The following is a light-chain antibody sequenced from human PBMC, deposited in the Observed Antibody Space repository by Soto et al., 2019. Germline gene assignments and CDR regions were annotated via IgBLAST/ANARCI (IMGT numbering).Light chain of an antibody. CDR3: QQVNSHTLT. CDR1: QGIGTY. J-gene: IGKJ4*01. V-gene: IGKV1-9*01. CDR2: AAS. Sequence: DIQLTQSSSFLSASVGDRVTITCRASQGIGTYVAWYQQKPGTAPNLLIYAASTLQSGVPSRFSGSRSGTEFTLTISSLQPEYFANSYGQQVNSHTLTFGGGTKV.